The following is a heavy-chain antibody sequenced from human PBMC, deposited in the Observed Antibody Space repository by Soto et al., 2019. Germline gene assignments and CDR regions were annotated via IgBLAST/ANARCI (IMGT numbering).Heavy chain of an antibody. V-gene: IGHV4-59*01. CDR3: ARTLPNRQLFDS. D-gene: IGHD1-1*01. Sequence: SETLSLTCTVSGGSISSYYWSWIRQPPGKGLEWIGYIYYSGSTNYNPSLKSRVTISVDTSKNQFSLKLSSVTAADTAVYYCARTLPNRQLFDSWSQGTLVTVSS. J-gene: IGHJ4*02. CDR1: GGSISSYY. CDR2: IYYSGST.